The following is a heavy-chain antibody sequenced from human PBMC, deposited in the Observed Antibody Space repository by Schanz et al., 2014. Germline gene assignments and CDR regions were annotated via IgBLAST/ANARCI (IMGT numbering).Heavy chain of an antibody. J-gene: IGHJ4*02. CDR3: AKDLISGWSGFDY. V-gene: IGHV3-33*06. CDR2: IWYNGSNK. CDR1: TSLFSRSV. Sequence: QVDLVESGGGVVQPGRSLTLSCAVSTSLFSRSVIHWVRQAPGKGLEWVAVIWYNGSNKYYADSVRGRFTISRDNSKNTLYLQMNNLRAEDTAVYYCAKDLISGWSGFDYWGQGTLVTVSS. D-gene: IGHD6-19*01.